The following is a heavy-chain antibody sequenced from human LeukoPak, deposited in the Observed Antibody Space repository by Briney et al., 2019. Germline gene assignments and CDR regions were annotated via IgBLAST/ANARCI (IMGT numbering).Heavy chain of an antibody. CDR3: ARHAAAYCSGGSCLTYYGMDV. V-gene: IGHV5-51*01. Sequence: GESLKISCKGSGYSFTSYWIGWVRQMPGKGLEWMGIIYLGDSDTRYSPSFQGQVTISADKSISTAYLQWSSLKASDTAMYYCARHAAAYCSGGSCLTYYGMDVWGQGTTVTVSS. J-gene: IGHJ6*02. CDR2: IYLGDSDT. D-gene: IGHD2-15*01. CDR1: GYSFTSYW.